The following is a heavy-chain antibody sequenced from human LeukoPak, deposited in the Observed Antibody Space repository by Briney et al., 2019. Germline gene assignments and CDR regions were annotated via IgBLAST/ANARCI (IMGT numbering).Heavy chain of an antibody. CDR3: AKDSRSLAAAGEVDY. J-gene: IGHJ4*02. V-gene: IGHV3-7*03. CDR2: IKQDGSEK. D-gene: IGHD6-13*01. Sequence: GGSLRLSCAASGFTFSSYWMSWVRQAPGKGLEWVANIKQDGSEKYYVDSVKGRFTISRDNSRNTLYLQMNSLRAEDTAVYYCAKDSRSLAAAGEVDYWGQGTLVTVSS. CDR1: GFTFSSYW.